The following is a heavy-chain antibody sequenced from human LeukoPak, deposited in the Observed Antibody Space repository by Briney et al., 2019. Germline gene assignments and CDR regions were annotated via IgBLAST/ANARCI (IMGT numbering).Heavy chain of an antibody. J-gene: IGHJ3*02. CDR1: GGSISSYY. D-gene: IGHD4-11*01. CDR2: FYYSEST. Sequence: SETLSLTCTVSGGSISSYYWSWVRQPPGKGLEWIGYFYYSESTDYNPSLKSRVTISVDTSKNQLSLKLSFVTAADTAVYYCARHNDYSRAFDIWAKGQWSPSLQ. V-gene: IGHV4-59*08. CDR3: ARHNDYSRAFDI.